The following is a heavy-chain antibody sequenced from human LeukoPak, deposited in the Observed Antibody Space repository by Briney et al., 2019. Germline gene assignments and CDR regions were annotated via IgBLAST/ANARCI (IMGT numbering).Heavy chain of an antibody. V-gene: IGHV3-21*04. J-gene: IGHJ4*02. CDR1: GFTFSSYS. CDR2: ISSSSSYI. D-gene: IGHD6-19*01. Sequence: GGSLRLSCAASGFTFSSYSMNWVRQAPGKGLEWVSSISSSSSYIYYADSVKGRFTISRDNSKNTLYLQMNSLGAEDTAVYYCASHLGGYSSGWYVYWGQGTLVTVSS. CDR3: ASHLGGYSSGWYVY.